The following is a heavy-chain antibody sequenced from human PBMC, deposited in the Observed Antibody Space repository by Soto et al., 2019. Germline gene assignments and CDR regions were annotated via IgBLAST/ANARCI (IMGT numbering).Heavy chain of an antibody. D-gene: IGHD6-13*01. CDR3: ARYSSSWTRRDGMDV. V-gene: IGHV3-53*01. J-gene: IGHJ6*02. CDR2: IYSGGST. CDR1: GFTVSSNY. Sequence: EVQLVESGGGLIQPGGSLRLSCAASGFTVSSNYMSWVRQAPGKGLEWVSVIYSGGSTYYADSVKGRFTISRDNSKNTLYLQMNSLRAEDTVVYYCARYSSSWTRRDGMDVWGHGTTVTVSS.